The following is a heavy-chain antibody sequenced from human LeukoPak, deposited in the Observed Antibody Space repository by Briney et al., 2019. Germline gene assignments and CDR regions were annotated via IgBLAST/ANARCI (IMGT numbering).Heavy chain of an antibody. CDR2: IYSGGST. CDR3: ARGWVYNWNEYYSDY. Sequence: GGSLRLSCAASGFTVSSNYMSWVRQAPGKGLEWVSVIYSGGSTYYADSVKGRFTISRDNSKNTLYLQMNSLRAEDTAVYYCARGWVYNWNEYYSDYWGQGTLVTVSS. D-gene: IGHD1-20*01. V-gene: IGHV3-66*01. J-gene: IGHJ4*02. CDR1: GFTVSSNY.